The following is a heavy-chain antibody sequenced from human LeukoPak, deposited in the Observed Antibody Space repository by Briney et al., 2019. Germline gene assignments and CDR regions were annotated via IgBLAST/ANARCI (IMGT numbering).Heavy chain of an antibody. CDR1: GFTFSSYA. J-gene: IGHJ4*02. CDR2: ISGSGGST. Sequence: PGGSLRLSCAASGFTFSSYAMSWVRQAPGKGLEWVPAISGSGGSTYYADSVKGRFTISRDNSKNTLYLQMNSLRDEDTAVYYCAKEALLRYFDWLCPFDYWGQGTLVTVSS. CDR3: AKEALLRYFDWLCPFDY. V-gene: IGHV3-23*01. D-gene: IGHD3-9*01.